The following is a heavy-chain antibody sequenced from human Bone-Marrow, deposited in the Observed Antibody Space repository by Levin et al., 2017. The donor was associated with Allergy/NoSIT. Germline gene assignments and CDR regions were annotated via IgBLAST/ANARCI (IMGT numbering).Heavy chain of an antibody. Sequence: GGSLRLSCAASGFTFTDYWMHWVRQAPGKGLVWVSCIDSDVIDTRYADSVKGRFTISRDNAKNTVYLQMNSLRAEDTAVYYCARAHSASELLDYWGQGTLITVSS. D-gene: IGHD1-26*01. V-gene: IGHV3-74*01. CDR1: GFTFTDYW. CDR2: IDSDVIDT. J-gene: IGHJ4*02. CDR3: ARAHSASELLDY.